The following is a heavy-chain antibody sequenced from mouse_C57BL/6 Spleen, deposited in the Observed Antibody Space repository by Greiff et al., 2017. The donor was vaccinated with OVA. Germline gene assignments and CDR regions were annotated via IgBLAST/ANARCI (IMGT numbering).Heavy chain of an antibody. J-gene: IGHJ3*01. CDR3: ARGGFPFAY. CDR2: ISYDGSN. CDR1: GYSITSGYY. D-gene: IGHD3-2*02. Sequence: EVKLMESGPGLVKPSQSLSLTCSVTGYSITSGYYWNWIRQFPGNKLEWMGYISYDGSNNYNPSLKNRISITRDTSKNQFFLKLNSVTTEDTATYYCARGGFPFAYWGQGTLVTVSA. V-gene: IGHV3-6*01.